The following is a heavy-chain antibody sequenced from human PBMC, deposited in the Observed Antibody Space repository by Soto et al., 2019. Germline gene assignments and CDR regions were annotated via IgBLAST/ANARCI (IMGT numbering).Heavy chain of an antibody. D-gene: IGHD5-18*01. CDR1: GYTFTSYG. Sequence: QVQLVQSGAEVKKPGASVKVSCKASGYTFTSYGISWVRQAPGQGLEWMGWISAYNGNTNHAQKLQGRVTMTTDTSTSTAYRERRSLRSDDTAVYYCARAALGYSYDELDYWGQGTLVTVSS. CDR3: ARAALGYSYDELDY. V-gene: IGHV1-18*01. J-gene: IGHJ4*02. CDR2: ISAYNGNT.